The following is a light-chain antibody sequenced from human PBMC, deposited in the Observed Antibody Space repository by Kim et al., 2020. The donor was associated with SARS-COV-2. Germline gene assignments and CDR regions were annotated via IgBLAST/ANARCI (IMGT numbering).Light chain of an antibody. V-gene: IGLV1-51*01. CDR2: DNN. CDR3: GTWDSSLSAVV. Sequence: GHHIPISDTGITADIGKTYVSWYHQLPGTAPKLLIYDNNKRPSGIPDRFSGSKSGTSATLGITGLQTGDEADYYCGTWDSSLSAVVFGGGTQLTVL. J-gene: IGLJ2*01. CDR1: TADIGKTY.